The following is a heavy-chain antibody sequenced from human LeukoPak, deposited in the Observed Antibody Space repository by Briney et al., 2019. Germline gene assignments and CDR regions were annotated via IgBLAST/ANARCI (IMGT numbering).Heavy chain of an antibody. V-gene: IGHV3-53*01. CDR3: ARERVIAAAGDGFDS. Sequence: PGGSLRLSCAASGSTVSSNYMSWVRQAPGKGLEWVSVIYSGGSTYYADSVKGRFTISRDNAKNSLFLQMNGLRDEDTALYYCARERVIAAAGDGFDSWGQGTLVTVSS. CDR1: GSTVSSNY. J-gene: IGHJ4*02. D-gene: IGHD2-21*01. CDR2: IYSGGST.